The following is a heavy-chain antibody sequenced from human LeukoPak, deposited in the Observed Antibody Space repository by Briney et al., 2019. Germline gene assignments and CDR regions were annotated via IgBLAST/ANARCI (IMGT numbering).Heavy chain of an antibody. CDR3: AKVGGYYYDSSGPYYFGY. CDR2: ISSSAGTT. Sequence: GGSLRLPCAASGFTFSDFYMSWIRQAPGKGLEWVSYISSSAGTTYYADSVKGRFTISRDNSKNTLYLQMNSLRAEDTALYYCAKVGGYYYDSSGPYYFGYWGQGTLVTVSS. V-gene: IGHV3-11*01. D-gene: IGHD3-22*01. J-gene: IGHJ4*02. CDR1: GFTFSDFY.